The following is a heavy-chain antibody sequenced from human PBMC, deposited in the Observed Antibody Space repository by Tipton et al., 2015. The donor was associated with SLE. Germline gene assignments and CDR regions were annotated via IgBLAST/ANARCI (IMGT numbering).Heavy chain of an antibody. CDR3: ARSPGDFWSGLGY. D-gene: IGHD3-3*01. J-gene: IGHJ4*02. Sequence: SLRLSCAASGFTFTSYGMHWVRQAPGKGLEWVAFIRYDGSNKYYADSVKGRFTISRDNSKNTVYLQMNSLRAEDTAVYYCARSPGDFWSGLGYWGQGTLVTVSS. CDR2: IRYDGSNK. V-gene: IGHV3-30*02. CDR1: GFTFTSYG.